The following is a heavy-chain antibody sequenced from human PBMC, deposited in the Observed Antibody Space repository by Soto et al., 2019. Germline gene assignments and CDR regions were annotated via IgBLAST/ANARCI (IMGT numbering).Heavy chain of an antibody. CDR1: GFTFSSYG. V-gene: IGHV3-33*01. CDR2: IWYDGSNK. D-gene: IGHD2-2*03. J-gene: IGHJ6*03. CDR3: ARDGYCSSTNCYADYYYMDV. Sequence: QVQLVESGGGVVQPGRSLRLSCAASGFTFSSYGMHWVRQAPGKGLEWVAVIWYDGSNKYYADSVKGRFTISRDNSKNTPYLQMNSLIAEDTAVYYCARDGYCSSTNCYADYYYMDVWGKGTTVTVSS.